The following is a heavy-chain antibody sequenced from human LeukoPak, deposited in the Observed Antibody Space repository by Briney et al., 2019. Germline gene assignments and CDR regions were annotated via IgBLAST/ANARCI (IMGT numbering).Heavy chain of an antibody. V-gene: IGHV3-7*02. CDR2: INQDGREK. Sequence: GESLKISCAASGFTFSTYWMTWVRQAPGKGLEWVANINQDGREKYYVDSVKGRFTISRDNAKNSLYLQMNSLRAEDTAVYYCARRGSSWYAAVYWGQGTLVTVSS. D-gene: IGHD6-13*01. CDR1: GFTFSTYW. CDR3: ARRGSSWYAAVY. J-gene: IGHJ4*02.